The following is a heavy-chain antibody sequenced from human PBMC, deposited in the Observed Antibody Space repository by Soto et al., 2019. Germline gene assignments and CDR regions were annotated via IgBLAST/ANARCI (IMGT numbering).Heavy chain of an antibody. CDR2: ISYDGSKE. CDR1: GFTFSGYG. CDR3: AKHTTDQYGPGANLDC. Sequence: GGSLRLSCGGSGFTFSGYGMHWVRQAPGKGLDWLAVISYDGSKEYYADSVRGRFTISRDNSNNTLFLQMNSLRPEDTSVYYCAKHTTDQYGPGANLDCWRQGISVTV. J-gene: IGHJ4*02. D-gene: IGHD1-1*01. V-gene: IGHV3-30*18.